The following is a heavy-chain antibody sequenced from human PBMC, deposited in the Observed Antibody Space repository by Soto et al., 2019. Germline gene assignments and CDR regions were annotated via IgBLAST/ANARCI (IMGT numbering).Heavy chain of an antibody. CDR3: ARGAEHQLLSRDYFYGMDV. D-gene: IGHD1-1*01. CDR2: ISFEGNTQ. J-gene: IGHJ6*02. V-gene: IGHV3-30*05. Sequence: QVQLVESGGGVVQPGRSLRLSCAASGFTLSRYGMHWVRQAPGKGLEWVAVISFEGNTQYYADSVKGRFPISRDNSKDTLSLQIHSLRPEDTAVYYCARGAEHQLLSRDYFYGMDVWGQGTTVSVSS. CDR1: GFTLSRYG.